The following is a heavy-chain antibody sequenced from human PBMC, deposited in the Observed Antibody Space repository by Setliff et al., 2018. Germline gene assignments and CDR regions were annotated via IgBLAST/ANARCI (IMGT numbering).Heavy chain of an antibody. CDR3: ARGQATSSRSSLVY. Sequence: SETLSLTCTVSGDSINYYYWTWIRRPPGKGLEWIGYIYHSGGANYNPSLKSRVTISVATSKKQFSLNLSSVTAADTAVYYCARGQATSSRSSLVYWGQGIPVTVSS. J-gene: IGHJ4*02. CDR1: GDSINYYY. CDR2: IYHSGGA. D-gene: IGHD6-6*01. V-gene: IGHV4-59*12.